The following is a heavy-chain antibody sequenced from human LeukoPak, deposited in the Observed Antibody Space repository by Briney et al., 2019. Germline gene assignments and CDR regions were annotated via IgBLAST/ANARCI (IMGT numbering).Heavy chain of an antibody. V-gene: IGHV1-18*01. CDR1: GYTFTSYG. J-gene: IGHJ3*02. D-gene: IGHD6-13*01. CDR3: ARDSSPGPLDAFDI. Sequence: ASVKVSCKASGYTFTSYGISWVRQAPGQGLGWMGWISAYNGNQNYAQKLQGRVTMTKDTSTSPAYMELRSLRSDDPAVYYCARDSSPGPLDAFDIWGQGTMVTVSS. CDR2: ISAYNGNQ.